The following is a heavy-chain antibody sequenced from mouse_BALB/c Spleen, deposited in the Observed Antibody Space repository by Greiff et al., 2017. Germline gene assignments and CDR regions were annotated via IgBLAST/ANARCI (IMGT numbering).Heavy chain of an antibody. D-gene: IGHD2-1*01. J-gene: IGHJ4*01. CDR1: GFSLTGYG. CDR2: IWGDGST. CDR3: AREDLLGGMDY. V-gene: IGHV2-6-7*01. Sequence: VQVVESGPGLVAPSQSLSITCTVSGFSLTGYGVNWVRQPPGKGLEWLGMIWGDGSTDYNSALKSRLSISKDNSKSQVFLKMNSLQTDDTARYYCAREDLLGGMDYWGQGTSVTISS.